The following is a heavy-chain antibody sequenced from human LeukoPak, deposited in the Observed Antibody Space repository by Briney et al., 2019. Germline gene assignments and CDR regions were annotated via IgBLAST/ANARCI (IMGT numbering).Heavy chain of an antibody. Sequence: ASVKVSCKASGGTFSSYAISWVRQAPGQGLEWMGGIIPIFGTANYAQKLQGRVTMTTDTSTSTAYMELRSLRSDDTAVYYCARDPGAIVVVPAASYWFDPWGQGTLVTVSS. D-gene: IGHD2-2*01. J-gene: IGHJ5*02. V-gene: IGHV1-69*05. CDR3: ARDPGAIVVVPAASYWFDP. CDR1: GGTFSSYA. CDR2: IIPIFGTA.